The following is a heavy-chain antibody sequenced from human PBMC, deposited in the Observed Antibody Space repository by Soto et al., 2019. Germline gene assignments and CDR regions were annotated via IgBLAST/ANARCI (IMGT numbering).Heavy chain of an antibody. Sequence: PSETLSLTCSVSGGSFSSDSFIWSWVRQFPGKGLEWIGYINYSGTTYYNPSLRSRITMSVDTSKYQFSLNLSSVTAADTAVYYCARDHKWDGMDVWGQGTTVTVSS. J-gene: IGHJ6*02. CDR3: ARDHKWDGMDV. V-gene: IGHV4-31*03. CDR2: INYSGTT. CDR1: GGSFSSDSFI. D-gene: IGHD1-26*01.